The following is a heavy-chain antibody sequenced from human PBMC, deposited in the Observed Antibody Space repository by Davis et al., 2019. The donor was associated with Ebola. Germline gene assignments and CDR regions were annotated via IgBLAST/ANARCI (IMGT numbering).Heavy chain of an antibody. CDR3: AKESSIPAAGTGYYFDY. V-gene: IGHV3-30*18. J-gene: IGHJ4*02. CDR1: GFTFSSYG. CDR2: ISYDGSNK. D-gene: IGHD6-13*01. Sequence: PGGSLRLSCAASGFTFSSYGMHWVRQAPGKGLEWVAVISYDGSNKYYADSVKGRFTISRDNSKNTLYLQMNSLRAEDTAVYYCAKESSIPAAGTGYYFDYWGQGTLVTVSS.